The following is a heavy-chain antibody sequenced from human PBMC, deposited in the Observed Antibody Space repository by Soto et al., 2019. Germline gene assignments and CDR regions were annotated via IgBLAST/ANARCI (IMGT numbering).Heavy chain of an antibody. J-gene: IGHJ6*02. CDR3: SQQDGFTVYYYYCMDV. V-gene: IGHV3-21*01. D-gene: IGHD4-4*01. CDR1: GFTLTNYN. CDR2: MSTSGIYI. Sequence: EVQLVESGGGLVKPGGSLRLSCAASGFTLTNYNMNWVRQATGKGLEWVSSMSTSGIYIYYADSVKGRFAISRDNAKNSLYMQMNSLIAEHTAVCYYSQQDGFTVYYYYCMDVWGQGSTVTVSS.